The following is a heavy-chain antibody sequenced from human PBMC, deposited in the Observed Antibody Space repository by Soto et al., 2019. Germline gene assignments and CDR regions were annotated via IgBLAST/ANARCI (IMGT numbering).Heavy chain of an antibody. Sequence: QVQLQESGPGLVKPSQTLSLTCTVSGGSISSGDYYWSWIRQPPGKGLEWIGYIYYSGSTYYNPSLEEXVTISVDTSKXXFXLVXSSVTAADTAVYYCARVKEYSGYGRAGYYYYGMDVWGQGTTVTVSS. V-gene: IGHV4-30-4*01. CDR2: IYYSGST. CDR3: ARVKEYSGYGRAGYYYYGMDV. CDR1: GGSISSGDYY. D-gene: IGHD5-12*01. J-gene: IGHJ6*02.